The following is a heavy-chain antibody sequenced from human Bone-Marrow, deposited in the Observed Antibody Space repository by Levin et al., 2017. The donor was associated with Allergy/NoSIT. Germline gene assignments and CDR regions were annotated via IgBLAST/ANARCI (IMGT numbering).Heavy chain of an antibody. CDR2: IWFDGSNE. CDR1: GFTFSRSG. Sequence: GESLKISCAASGFTFSRSGMHWVRQAPGKGLEWVAIIWFDGSNEYYADSVKGRFTISRDNSKNTFSLQMNSLSVDDTAVYYCARDKNTGYIDYWGQGTVVTVSS. V-gene: IGHV3-33*01. J-gene: IGHJ4*02. CDR3: ARDKNTGYIDY. D-gene: IGHD5-12*01.